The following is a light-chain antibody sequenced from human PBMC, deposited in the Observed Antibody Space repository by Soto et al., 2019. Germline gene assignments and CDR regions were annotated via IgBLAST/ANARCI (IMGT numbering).Light chain of an antibody. Sequence: QSVLTQPASVSGSPGQSITISCTGTSSDIGAYNFVSWYQQHPGIAPKLMLYDVNIRPSGVSNRFSGSKSGNTASLTISGLQAEDEADYYCTSWTTSTTMIFGGGTKVTVL. CDR3: TSWTTSTTMI. CDR2: DVN. J-gene: IGLJ2*01. V-gene: IGLV2-14*03. CDR1: SSDIGAYNF.